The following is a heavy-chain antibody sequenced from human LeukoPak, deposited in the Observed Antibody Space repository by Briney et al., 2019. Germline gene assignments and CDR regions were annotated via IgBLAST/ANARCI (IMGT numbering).Heavy chain of an antibody. Sequence: SETLSLTCTVSGGSISSYYWSWIRQPPGKRLEWIGYIYYSGSTNYNPSLKSRVTISVDTSKNHFSLKLSSVTAADTAVYYCARGRLLEWSDYWGQGTLVSVSS. J-gene: IGHJ4*02. CDR2: IYYSGST. V-gene: IGHV4-59*01. CDR1: GGSISSYY. CDR3: ARGRLLEWSDY. D-gene: IGHD3-3*01.